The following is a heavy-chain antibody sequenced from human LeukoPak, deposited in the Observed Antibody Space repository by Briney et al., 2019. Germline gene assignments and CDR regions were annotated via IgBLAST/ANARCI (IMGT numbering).Heavy chain of an antibody. D-gene: IGHD3-10*01. CDR1: GGSISSSSYY. CDR2: IYYSGST. Sequence: PSETLSLTCTVSGGSISSSSYYWGRIRQPPGKGLGWIGSIYYSGSTYYNPSPKSRVTISVDTSKNQFSLKLSSVTAADTAVYYCARSSELLLNWFDPWGQETLVTVSS. CDR3: ARSSELLLNWFDP. V-gene: IGHV4-39*01. J-gene: IGHJ5*02.